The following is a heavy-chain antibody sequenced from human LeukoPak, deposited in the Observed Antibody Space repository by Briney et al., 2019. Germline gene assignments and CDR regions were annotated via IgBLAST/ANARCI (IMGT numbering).Heavy chain of an antibody. CDR2: MNPNSGNT. D-gene: IGHD6-19*01. J-gene: IGHJ4*02. CDR3: AREPRIAVAGAKLFDY. V-gene: IGHV1-8*01. CDR1: GYTFTSYD. Sequence: ASVKVSCKASGYTFTSYDINWVRQATGQGLEWMGWMNPNSGNTGYAQKFQGRVTMTRNTSISTAYMELSSLRSEDTAVYYCAREPRIAVAGAKLFDYWGQGTLVTVSS.